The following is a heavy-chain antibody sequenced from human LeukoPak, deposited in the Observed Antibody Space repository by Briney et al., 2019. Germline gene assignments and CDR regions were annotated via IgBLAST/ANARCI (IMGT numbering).Heavy chain of an antibody. J-gene: IGHJ5*02. CDR1: GFTFSSYS. D-gene: IGHD4-17*01. Sequence: GGSLRLSCAASGFTFSSYSMNRVRQAPGRGLEWVSSISSSSSYIYYADSVKGRFTISRDNAKNSLYLQMNSLRAEDTAVYYCASPGDYHTSPWGQGTLVTVSS. CDR2: ISSSSSYI. CDR3: ASPGDYHTSP. V-gene: IGHV3-21*01.